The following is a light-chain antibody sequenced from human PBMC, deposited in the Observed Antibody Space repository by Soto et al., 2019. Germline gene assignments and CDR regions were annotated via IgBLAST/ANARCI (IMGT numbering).Light chain of an antibody. CDR1: QSVSSNY. J-gene: IGKJ4*01. CDR3: QRYGTSLPLT. V-gene: IGKV3-20*01. Sequence: EIVLTQSPGTLSLSPGDRATLSCRASQSVSSNYLAWYQQKPGQAPRLLIYGASSRATGIPDRFSGSGFGTDFTLTISRLEPEDFAVYYCQRYGTSLPLTFGGGTKVDIK. CDR2: GAS.